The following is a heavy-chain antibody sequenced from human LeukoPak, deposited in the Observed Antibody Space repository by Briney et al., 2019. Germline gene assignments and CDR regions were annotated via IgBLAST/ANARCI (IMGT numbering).Heavy chain of an antibody. D-gene: IGHD5-18*01. CDR3: ARDNFSSYGYYFDY. Sequence: SSETLSLTCTVSGGSISSGGYYWSWIRQHPGKGLEWIGYIYYSGSTYYNPSLKGRVTISVDTSKNQFSLKLSSVTAADTAVYYCARDNFSSYGYYFDYWGQGTLVTVSS. J-gene: IGHJ4*02. V-gene: IGHV4-31*03. CDR2: IYYSGST. CDR1: GGSISSGGYY.